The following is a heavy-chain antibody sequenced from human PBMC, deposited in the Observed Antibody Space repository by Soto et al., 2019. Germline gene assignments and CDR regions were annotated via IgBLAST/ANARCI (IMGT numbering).Heavy chain of an antibody. V-gene: IGHV3-33*01. CDR3: AREGWSMARRGSRPDVFYI. CDR2: VYFDGSKK. CDR1: GFTFNLHG. Sequence: QEQLVESGGGVVQPGRSLRLSCAASGFTFNLHGMHWVRQAPGKGLEWVAVVYFDGSKKYYADSVKGRFTLSRDNSKNTLYLQMDSLRSADTGVYHCAREGWSMARRGSRPDVFYIWGQGTMVTVSS. J-gene: IGHJ3*02. D-gene: IGHD2-15*01.